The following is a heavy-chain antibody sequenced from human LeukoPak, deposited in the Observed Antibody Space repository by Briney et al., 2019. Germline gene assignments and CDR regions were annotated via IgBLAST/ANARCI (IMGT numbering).Heavy chain of an antibody. CDR2: VNATSNSI. CDR1: GFIFSKFS. D-gene: IGHD1-26*01. CDR3: ARDRVLLYYFDY. J-gene: IGHJ4*02. Sequence: GGSLRLSCAASGFIFSKFSMNWVRQAPGKGLEWVAFVNATSNSIHYADSVKGRFTISRDNAKNSLYLQMNSLRAEDTAVYYCARDRVLLYYFDYWGQGTLVTVSS. V-gene: IGHV3-21*01.